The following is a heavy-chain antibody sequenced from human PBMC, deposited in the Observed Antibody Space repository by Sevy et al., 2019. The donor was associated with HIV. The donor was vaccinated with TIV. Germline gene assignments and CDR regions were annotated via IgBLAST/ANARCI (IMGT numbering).Heavy chain of an antibody. CDR2: ISDSGGST. J-gene: IGHJ4*02. CDR3: ASLPTQNGGCTYYFDY. CDR1: GFSFSRYA. D-gene: IGHD2-15*01. V-gene: IGHV3-23*01. Sequence: GGSLRLSCAASGFSFSRYAMKWVRQAPGKGLEWVSSISDSGGSTYYADSVKGRFTISRDNSKNTLYLQMNSLRAEDTAVYYCASLPTQNGGCTYYFDYWGQGTLVTVSS.